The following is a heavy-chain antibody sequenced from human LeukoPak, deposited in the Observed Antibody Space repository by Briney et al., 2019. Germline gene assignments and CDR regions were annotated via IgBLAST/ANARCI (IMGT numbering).Heavy chain of an antibody. CDR1: GGSISSSSYY. Sequence: SETLSLTCTVSGGSISSSSYYWGWIRQPPGKGLEWIGSIYYSGSTYYNPSLKSRATISVDTSKNQFSLKLSSVTAADTAVYYCARGFYYYDSSSPYDYWGQGTLVTVSS. CDR3: ARGFYYYDSSSPYDY. J-gene: IGHJ4*02. V-gene: IGHV4-39*07. D-gene: IGHD3-22*01. CDR2: IYYSGST.